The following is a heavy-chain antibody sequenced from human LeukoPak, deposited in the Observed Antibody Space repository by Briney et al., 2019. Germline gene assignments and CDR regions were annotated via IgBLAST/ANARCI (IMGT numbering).Heavy chain of an antibody. D-gene: IGHD3-10*01. CDR3: ARDLSGVALGY. CDR2: IIPIFGTA. V-gene: IGHV1-69*06. J-gene: IGHJ4*02. CDR1: GGTFSSYA. Sequence: SVKVSCKASGGTFSSYAISWVRQAPGQGLEWMGGIIPIFGTANYAQKFQGRVTITADKSTNTAYMELSSLRSEDTAVYYCARDLSGVALGYWGQGTLVTVSS.